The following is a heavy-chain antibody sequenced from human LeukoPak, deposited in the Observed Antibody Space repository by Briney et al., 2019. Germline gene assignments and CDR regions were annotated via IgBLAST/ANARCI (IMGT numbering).Heavy chain of an antibody. CDR1: GFTFSNYG. Sequence: GGSLRLSCAASGFTFSNYGMHWVRQAPGKGLEWVAVISYDGSDKFYADSVKGRFTISRDNSKNTVFLQMNSLRAEDSAVYYCAKDYAVGSIDYWGQGTLVTVSS. V-gene: IGHV3-30*18. CDR3: AKDYAVGSIDY. CDR2: ISYDGSDK. D-gene: IGHD3-16*01. J-gene: IGHJ4*02.